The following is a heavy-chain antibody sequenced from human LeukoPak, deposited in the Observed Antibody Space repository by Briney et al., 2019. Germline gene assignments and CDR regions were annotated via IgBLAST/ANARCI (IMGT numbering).Heavy chain of an antibody. Sequence: SETLSLTCIVSGGSISSSSYYWGWIRQPPGKGLEWIGSIYYSGSTYYNPSLKSRVTISVDTSKNQFSLKLRSVTAADTAVYYCARVYYSSSYDYWYFDLWGRGTLVTVSS. D-gene: IGHD6-13*01. CDR2: IYYSGST. V-gene: IGHV4-39*07. CDR3: ARVYYSSSYDYWYFDL. J-gene: IGHJ2*01. CDR1: GGSISSSSYY.